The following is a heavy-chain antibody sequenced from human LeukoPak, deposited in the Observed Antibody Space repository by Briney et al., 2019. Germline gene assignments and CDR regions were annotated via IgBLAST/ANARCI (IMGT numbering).Heavy chain of an antibody. V-gene: IGHV3-21*01. CDR2: ISSSSSYI. CDR3: ARENAVDDFWSGYYTSYYGMDV. J-gene: IGHJ6*02. D-gene: IGHD3-3*01. CDR1: GFTFSSYS. Sequence: GGSLRLSCAASGFTFSSYSMNWVRQAPGKGLEWVSSISSSSSYIYYADSVKGRFTISRGNAKNSLYLQMNSLRAEDTAVYYCARENAVDDFWSGYYTSYYGMDVWGQGTTVTVSS.